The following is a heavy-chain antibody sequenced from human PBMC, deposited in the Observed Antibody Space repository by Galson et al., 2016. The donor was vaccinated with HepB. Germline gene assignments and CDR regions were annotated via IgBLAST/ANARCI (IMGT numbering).Heavy chain of an antibody. CDR1: GFTFNSHW. Sequence: SLRLSCAASGFTFNSHWMHWVRQAPGKGLVWVSRINYGGTNKDYADPVKGRFAITRDNAKNTLYLQMTNLRAEDTAVYYCARGNGRPGERGDYWGQGTLVTVSS. CDR2: INYGGTNK. D-gene: IGHD1-1*01. J-gene: IGHJ4*02. CDR3: ARGNGRPGERGDY. V-gene: IGHV3-74*01.